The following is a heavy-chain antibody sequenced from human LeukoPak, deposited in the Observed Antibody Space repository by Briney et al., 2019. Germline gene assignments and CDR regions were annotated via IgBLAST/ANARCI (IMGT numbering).Heavy chain of an antibody. Sequence: GGSLRLSCAASGFTFNSYWMHWVRQAPGKGLVWVAGISTDGSSTSYADSVKGRFTISRDNAKNTLYLQMNSLRAEDTAVYYCGRAYVVSGYDFGIDYWGQGTLVTVSS. D-gene: IGHD5-12*01. CDR3: GRAYVVSGYDFGIDY. V-gene: IGHV3-74*01. CDR2: ISTDGSST. J-gene: IGHJ4*02. CDR1: GFTFNSYW.